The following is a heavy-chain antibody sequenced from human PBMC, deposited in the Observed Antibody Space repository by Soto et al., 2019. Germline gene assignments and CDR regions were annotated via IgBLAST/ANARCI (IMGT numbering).Heavy chain of an antibody. CDR3: AREPPRRGYYYDSSGSQDPGY. V-gene: IGHV4-31*11. Sequence: SETLSLTCAVSGGSISSGGYYWSWIRQHPGKGLEWIGYIYYSGSTYYNPSLKSRVTISVDTSKNQFSLKLSSVTAADTAVYYCAREPPRRGYYYDSSGSQDPGYWGQGTLVTVSS. D-gene: IGHD3-22*01. CDR1: GGSISSGGYY. CDR2: IYYSGST. J-gene: IGHJ4*02.